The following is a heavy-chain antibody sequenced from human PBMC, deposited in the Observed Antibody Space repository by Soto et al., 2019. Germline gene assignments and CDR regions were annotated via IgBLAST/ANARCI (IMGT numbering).Heavy chain of an antibody. D-gene: IGHD3-22*01. CDR2: ISSSSSYI. CDR1: GFTFSSYG. J-gene: IGHJ6*02. V-gene: IGHV3-21*01. Sequence: PGGSLRLSCAASGFTFSSYGMHWVRQAPGKGLEWVSSISSSSSYIYYADSVKGRFTISRDNAKNSLYLQMNSLRAEDTAVYYCARDLTYYYDSSGYLYGMDVWGQGTTVTVSS. CDR3: ARDLTYYYDSSGYLYGMDV.